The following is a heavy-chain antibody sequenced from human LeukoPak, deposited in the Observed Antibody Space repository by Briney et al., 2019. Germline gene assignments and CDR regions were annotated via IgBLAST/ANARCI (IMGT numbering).Heavy chain of an antibody. D-gene: IGHD4-17*01. Sequence: GSLRLSCAASGFTFSSYSMNWVRQAPGKGLEWVSSISSSSYIYYADSVKGRFTISRDNAKNSLYLQMNSLRAEDTAVYYCARDTDYGDYVFAFDIWGQGTMVTVSS. CDR3: ARDTDYGDYVFAFDI. V-gene: IGHV3-21*01. J-gene: IGHJ3*02. CDR1: GFTFSSYS. CDR2: ISSSSYI.